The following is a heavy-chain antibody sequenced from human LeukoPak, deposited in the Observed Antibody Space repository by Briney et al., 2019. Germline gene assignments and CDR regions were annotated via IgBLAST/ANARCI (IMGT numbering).Heavy chain of an antibody. V-gene: IGHV3-74*01. J-gene: IGHJ3*02. CDR3: ARGGDCGGTTCYDDGFDI. D-gene: IGHD2-2*01. Sequence: GGSLRLSCVASRFAFSNYWMHWVRQAPGKGLVWVSRINSGGNRTSYADSVKGRFAISRDNAKNTMYLQMNSLRVEDTAVYYCARGGDCGGTTCYDDGFDIWGQGTMVTVSS. CDR2: INSGGNRT. CDR1: RFAFSNYW.